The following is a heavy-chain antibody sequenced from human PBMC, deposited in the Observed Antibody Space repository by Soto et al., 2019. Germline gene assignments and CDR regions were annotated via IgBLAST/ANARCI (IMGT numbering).Heavy chain of an antibody. D-gene: IGHD2-21*02. CDR2: AYYRSQWYY. J-gene: IGHJ6*02. CDR1: GDSVSSNSAA. Sequence: QVQLQQSGPGLVKPSQTLSLTCAISGDSVSSNSAAWNWIRQSPSRGLEWLGRAYYRSQWYYDSAVSVKSRIIVSPDTSKNQFALQLNSVTPEDTAVYYCTIQEGDSRTYNGMDVWGQGTTVIVSS. CDR3: TIQEGDSRTYNGMDV. V-gene: IGHV6-1*01.